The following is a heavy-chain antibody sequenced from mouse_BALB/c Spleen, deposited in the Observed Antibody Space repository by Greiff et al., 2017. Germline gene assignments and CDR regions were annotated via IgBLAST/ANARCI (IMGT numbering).Heavy chain of an antibody. CDR1: GFNIKDYC. Sequence: VQLQQSGAELVRSGASVKLSCTASGFNIKDYCMHWVKQRPEQGLEWIGWIDPDNGDTEYAPKFQGKATMTADTSSNTAYLQISSLTSEDTAVYYCNAWDYPYAMDYWGQGTSVTVSS. D-gene: IGHD4-1*01. CDR2: IDPDNGDT. J-gene: IGHJ4*01. CDR3: NAWDYPYAMDY. V-gene: IGHV14-4*02.